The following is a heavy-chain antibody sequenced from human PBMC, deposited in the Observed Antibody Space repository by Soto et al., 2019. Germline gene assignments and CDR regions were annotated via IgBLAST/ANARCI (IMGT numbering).Heavy chain of an antibody. D-gene: IGHD3-10*01. Sequence: QVQLVQSGAEVMKPGASVKVSCKASGYTFTSFGMTWVRQAPGQGLEWMGWISGYNGQTYYAQEFRDRVTMTTDTSTSTAYMELRSLMSDNTAVYSCARGGSAFTVVRASISSDYWGQGTLGTVSS. CDR3: ARGGSAFTVVRASISSDY. CDR2: ISGYNGQT. CDR1: GYTFTSFG. V-gene: IGHV1-18*01. J-gene: IGHJ4*02.